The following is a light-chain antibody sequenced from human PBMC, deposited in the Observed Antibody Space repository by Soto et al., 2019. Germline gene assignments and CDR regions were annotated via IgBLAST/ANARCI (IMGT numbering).Light chain of an antibody. J-gene: IGLJ2*01. CDR1: SSDVGGYND. V-gene: IGLV2-14*01. Sequence: QSALTQPACVSGSPGQSITISCTGTSSDVGGYNDVSWYQQHPGKAPKLMIYDVSNRPSEVSNRFSGSKSGNTASLTISGLQAEDEGNYYCSSYTSGSTLVVFGGGTKLTVL. CDR3: SSYTSGSTLVV. CDR2: DVS.